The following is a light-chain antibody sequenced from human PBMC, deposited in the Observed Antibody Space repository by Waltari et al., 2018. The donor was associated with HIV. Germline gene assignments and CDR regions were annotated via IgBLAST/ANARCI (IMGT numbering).Light chain of an antibody. CDR2: QDS. Sequence: SYELTQPPSVSVSPGQTASITCSGDKLGDKYACLYQQKPGQSPVLVIYQDSKRPSGIPERFSGSNSENTATLTISGTQAMDEVDYYCQAWDSSNVVFGGGTKLTVL. CDR1: KLGDKY. V-gene: IGLV3-1*01. J-gene: IGLJ2*01. CDR3: QAWDSSNVV.